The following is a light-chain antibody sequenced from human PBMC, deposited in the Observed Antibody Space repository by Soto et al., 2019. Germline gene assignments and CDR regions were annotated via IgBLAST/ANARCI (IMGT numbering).Light chain of an antibody. CDR2: GAS. CDR3: QQYDTSSYT. V-gene: IGKV3-20*01. Sequence: EVVLTQSPGTLSLSPGERATLSCRASQSVSGTYLTWYQQKPGPAPRRLIFGASSRASGTPDRFSGSGSGTDFTLTISRLEPEDFAVYYCQQYDTSSYTFGQGTKLEIK. CDR1: QSVSGTY. J-gene: IGKJ2*01.